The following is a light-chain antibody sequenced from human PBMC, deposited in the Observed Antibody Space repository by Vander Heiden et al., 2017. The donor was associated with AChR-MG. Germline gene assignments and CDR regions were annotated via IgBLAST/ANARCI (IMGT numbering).Light chain of an antibody. V-gene: IGLV3-9*01. CDR1: NIGSKN. Sequence: SYELTQPLSVSVALGQTARITCGGNNIGSKNVHWYQQKPGQAPVLVSYRDSNRPSGIPERFSGSNSGNNATLTISRAQAGDEAYYYCQVWDRSPHGVFGGGTKLTVL. CDR3: QVWDRSPHGV. J-gene: IGLJ2*01. CDR2: RDS.